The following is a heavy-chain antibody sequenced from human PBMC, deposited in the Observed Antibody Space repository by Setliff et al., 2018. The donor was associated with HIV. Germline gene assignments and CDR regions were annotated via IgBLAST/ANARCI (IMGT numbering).Heavy chain of an antibody. CDR1: GYKFTGHH. V-gene: IGHV1-2*06. Sequence: VSCKASGYKFTGHHIQWMRQAPGQGLEWMGRINPNMGDTQYAQKFQGRIIMTRDTSISTAYMELSRLRSGDTAVYYCARRVPPIPSGDLDYWGQGTLVTVSS. CDR2: INPNMGDT. J-gene: IGHJ4*02. CDR3: ARRVPPIPSGDLDY. D-gene: IGHD4-17*01.